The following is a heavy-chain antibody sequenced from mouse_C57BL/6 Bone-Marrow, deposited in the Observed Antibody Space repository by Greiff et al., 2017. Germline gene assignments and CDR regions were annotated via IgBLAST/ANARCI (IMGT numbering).Heavy chain of an antibody. CDR1: GYTFTSYG. Sequence: VKLVESGAELARPGASVKLSCKASGYTFTSYGISWVKQRPGQGLEWIGEIYPRSGNTYYNEKFKGKATLTADKSSSTAYMELRSLTSEDSAVYFCARGIYGSRDYWGQGTTLTVSS. CDR3: ARGIYGSRDY. CDR2: IYPRSGNT. J-gene: IGHJ2*01. V-gene: IGHV1-81*01. D-gene: IGHD1-1*01.